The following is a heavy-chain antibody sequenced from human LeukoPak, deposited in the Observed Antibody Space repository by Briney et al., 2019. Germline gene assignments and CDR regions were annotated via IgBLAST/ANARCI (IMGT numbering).Heavy chain of an antibody. CDR2: ISYDGSNK. CDR1: GFTFSSYA. V-gene: IGHV3-30-3*01. J-gene: IGHJ4*02. Sequence: GGSLRLSCAASGFTFSSYAMHWVRQAPGKGLEWVAVISYDGSNKYYADSVKGRFTISRDNSKNTLYLQMNSLRAEDTAVYYCTTVYYDSSGPFPPEYYFDYWGQGTLVTVSS. D-gene: IGHD3-22*01. CDR3: TTVYYDSSGPFPPEYYFDY.